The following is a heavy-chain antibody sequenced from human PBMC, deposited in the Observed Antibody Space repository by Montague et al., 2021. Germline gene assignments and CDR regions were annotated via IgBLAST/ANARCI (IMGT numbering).Heavy chain of an antibody. CDR2: TYYSGST. D-gene: IGHD6-6*01. CDR3: ARALAARWWFDP. J-gene: IGHJ5*02. Sequence: SETLSLTCTISGGSIRSYYWNWIRQPPGKGLEWIGYTYYSGSTNYNPSLKSRVNISLDTSNYQFSLNLRSVTAADTAVYYCARALAARWWFDPWGQGTLVTVFS. CDR1: GGSIRSYY. V-gene: IGHV4-59*01.